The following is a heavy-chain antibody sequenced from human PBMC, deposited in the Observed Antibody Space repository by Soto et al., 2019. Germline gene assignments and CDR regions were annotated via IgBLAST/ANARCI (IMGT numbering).Heavy chain of an antibody. CDR2: IKGDGSEK. J-gene: IGHJ4*02. CDR1: GFTFSTYW. Sequence: EVQMVESGGGLVQPGGSLRLSCAASGFTFSTYWMYWVRQAPGKGLEWVANIKGDGSEKNYVDSVKGRFTISRDNAKNSLYLQMNSLRVEVMAVYYCASSLRRGQGTLVTASS. V-gene: IGHV3-7*01. CDR3: ASSLR.